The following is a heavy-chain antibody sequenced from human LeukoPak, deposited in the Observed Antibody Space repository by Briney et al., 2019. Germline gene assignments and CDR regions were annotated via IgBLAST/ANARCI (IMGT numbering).Heavy chain of an antibody. V-gene: IGHV4-39*01. J-gene: IGHJ6*03. CDR1: GGSISSSSYY. Sequence: SEILSLTCTVSGGSISSSSYYWGWIRQPPGKGLEWIGSIYYSGSTYYNPSLKSRVTISVDTSKNQFSLKLSSVTAADTAVYYCARHGYCSSTSCYEGYYYYMDVWGKGTTVTISS. CDR2: IYYSGST. D-gene: IGHD2-2*03. CDR3: ARHGYCSSTSCYEGYYYYMDV.